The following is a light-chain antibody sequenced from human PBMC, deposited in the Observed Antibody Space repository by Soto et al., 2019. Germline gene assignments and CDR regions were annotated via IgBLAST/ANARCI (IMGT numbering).Light chain of an antibody. CDR2: AAS. CDR3: QQLNSYPLT. Sequence: DIQLTQSPSFLSASVGDRVTITCRASQGISSYLAWYQQKPGTAPKLLIYAASTLQSGVPSRFSGSGSGTEFTLTISSLQPEDFATYYCQQLNSYPLTFGGGPKVEIK. V-gene: IGKV1-9*01. J-gene: IGKJ4*01. CDR1: QGISSY.